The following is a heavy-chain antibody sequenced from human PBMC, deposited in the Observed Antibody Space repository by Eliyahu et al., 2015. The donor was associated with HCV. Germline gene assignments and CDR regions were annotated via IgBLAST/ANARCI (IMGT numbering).Heavy chain of an antibody. CDR3: ARQSGYNYNTLDV. V-gene: IGHV4-39*01. CDR1: GDSVTXINFF. J-gene: IGHJ6*02. D-gene: IGHD5-24*01. CDR2: LYYSGLT. Sequence: HLQLQESGPGLLKPSETLSVTCNVSGDSVTXINFFWIGSLYYSGLTHYNPSLQSRLSMSLDTSQNLFFLKLTSVTAADTAVYYCARQSGYNYNTLDVWGQGTTVTISS.